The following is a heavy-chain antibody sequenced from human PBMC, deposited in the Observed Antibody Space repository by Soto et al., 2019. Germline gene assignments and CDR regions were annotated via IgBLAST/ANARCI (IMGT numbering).Heavy chain of an antibody. CDR1: GGSISNSNW. CDR3: AHRPIVGAAI. D-gene: IGHD1-26*01. Sequence: QVQLQESGPGLVKPSGTLSLTCGVFGGSISNSNWWTWVRQPPGKGLEWIGEIYHTGRTNYNSSLMSRVTISLDKPNNQFSLKLSSVTAADTAVYYCAHRPIVGAAIWAQGTLVTVSS. V-gene: IGHV4-4*02. J-gene: IGHJ4*02. CDR2: IYHTGRT.